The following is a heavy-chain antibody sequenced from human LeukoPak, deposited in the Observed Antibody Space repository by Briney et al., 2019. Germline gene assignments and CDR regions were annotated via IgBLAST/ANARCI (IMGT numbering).Heavy chain of an antibody. CDR1: GFTVITND. V-gene: IGHV3-53*01. CDR3: ARGVEPLAANTLAY. J-gene: IGHJ4*02. Sequence: GGSLRLSCAASGFTVITNDMTWVRQAPGKGLEWVSILYSDGNTKYADSVQGRFTISRDNSKNTLYLEVNSLSPDDTAVYYCARGVEPLAANTLAYWGQGTLVTVSS. CDR2: LYSDGNT. D-gene: IGHD1-14*01.